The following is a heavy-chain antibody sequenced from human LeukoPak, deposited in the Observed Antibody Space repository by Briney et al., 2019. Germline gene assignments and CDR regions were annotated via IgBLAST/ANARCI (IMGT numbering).Heavy chain of an antibody. V-gene: IGHV3-74*01. Sequence: GGSLRLSCAASGFTLSNYWMHWVRQAPGKGLVWVSRIESDGTSTSYADSVKGRFTISRDNAKNTVYLQMNSLRAEDTAVYYCARSDWFDPWGQGTLVTVSS. CDR1: GFTLSNYW. J-gene: IGHJ5*02. CDR3: ARSDWFDP. CDR2: IESDGTST.